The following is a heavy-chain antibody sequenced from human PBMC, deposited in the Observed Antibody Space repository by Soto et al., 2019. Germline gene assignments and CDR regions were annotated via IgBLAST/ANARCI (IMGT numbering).Heavy chain of an antibody. CDR1: GGTFSSYA. CDR2: IIPIFGTA. Sequence: SVKVSCKAAGGTFSSYAISWVRQAPGQGLEWMGGIIPIFGTANYAQKFQGRVTITADESTSTAYMELSSLRSDDTAIYYCARDQQKYNPSFYHYYAMDLWGQGTTVTVSS. D-gene: IGHD1-20*01. CDR3: ARDQQKYNPSFYHYYAMDL. J-gene: IGHJ6*02. V-gene: IGHV1-69*13.